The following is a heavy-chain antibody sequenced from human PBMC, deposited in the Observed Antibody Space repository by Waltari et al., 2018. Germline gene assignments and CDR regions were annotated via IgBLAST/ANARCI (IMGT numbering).Heavy chain of an antibody. Sequence: EVQLVESGGGLVQPGGSLRVSCAASGFTFSSQWLSWVRQAPGKGLEWVANSKPDGSVTNYADSVKCRFTISRDNDKNSLYLQMNSLRDEDTSVYYCVRFGYSYAIDDWGQGTLVTVSS. CDR1: GFTFSSQW. CDR3: VRFGYSYAIDD. CDR2: SKPDGSVT. V-gene: IGHV3-7*01. J-gene: IGHJ4*02. D-gene: IGHD5-18*01.